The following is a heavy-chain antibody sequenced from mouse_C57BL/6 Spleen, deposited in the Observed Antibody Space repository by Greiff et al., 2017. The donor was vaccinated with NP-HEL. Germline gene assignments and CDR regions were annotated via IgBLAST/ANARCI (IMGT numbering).Heavy chain of an antibody. V-gene: IGHV1-80*01. CDR1: GYAFSSYW. J-gene: IGHJ3*01. D-gene: IGHD2-4*01. CDR3: ARDGDYDKAY. CDR2: IYPGDGDT. Sequence: LEESGAELVKPGASVKISCKASGYAFSSYWMNWVKQRPGKGLEWIGQIYPGDGDTNYNGKFKGKATLTADKSSSTAYMQLSSLTSEDSAVYFCARDGDYDKAYWGQGTLVTVSA.